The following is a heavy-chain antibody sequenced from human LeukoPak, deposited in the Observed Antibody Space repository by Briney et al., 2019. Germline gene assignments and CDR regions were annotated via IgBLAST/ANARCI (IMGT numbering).Heavy chain of an antibody. Sequence: GGSLRLSCAASGFTFSIYAMSWVRQAPGKGLEWVSAISGSGGTAYYADSVKGRFTISRDNSKNTLYLQMNSLRAEDTAVYYCATRTAAVAGNMDYFQHWGQGTLVTVSS. J-gene: IGHJ1*01. V-gene: IGHV3-23*01. CDR2: ISGSGGTA. D-gene: IGHD6-19*01. CDR3: ATRTAAVAGNMDYFQH. CDR1: GFTFSIYA.